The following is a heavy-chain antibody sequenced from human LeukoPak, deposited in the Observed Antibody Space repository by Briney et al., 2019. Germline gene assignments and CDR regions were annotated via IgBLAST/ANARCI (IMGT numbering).Heavy chain of an antibody. CDR3: AKPYYYDRSGSGVNHFDY. CDR1: GFTLSYYG. CDR2: ISYEGSNK. Sequence: GRSLRLSCAASGFTLSYYGMHWVRQAPGKGLEWVAVISYEGSNKYYADSVKGRFTISRDNTKNTLYLQMNSLRAEDTAVYYCAKPYYYDRSGSGVNHFDYWGQGTLVTVSS. J-gene: IGHJ4*02. V-gene: IGHV3-30*18. D-gene: IGHD3-22*01.